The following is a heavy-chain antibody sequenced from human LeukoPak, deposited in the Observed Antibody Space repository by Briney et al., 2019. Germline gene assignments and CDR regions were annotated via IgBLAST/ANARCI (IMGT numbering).Heavy chain of an antibody. CDR3: ARDQHDYGGNSSIY. Sequence: GGSLRLSCAASGFTFSSYSMNWVRQAPGKGLEWVSSISSSSSYIYYADSVKGRFTISRDNAKNSLYLQMNSLRAEDTAVYYCARDQHDYGGNSSIYCGQGTLVTVSS. CDR1: GFTFSSYS. D-gene: IGHD4-23*01. J-gene: IGHJ4*02. V-gene: IGHV3-21*01. CDR2: ISSSSSYI.